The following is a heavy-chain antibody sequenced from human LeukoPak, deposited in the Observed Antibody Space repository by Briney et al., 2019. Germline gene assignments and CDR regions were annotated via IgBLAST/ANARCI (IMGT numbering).Heavy chain of an antibody. J-gene: IGHJ4*02. Sequence: GGSLRLSCAASGFTFSSYGMSWVRQAPGKGLEWVSAISGSGGSTYYADSVKGRFTISRDNSKNTLYLQMNSLRAEDTAVYYYAKSRTWPRFFDYWGQGTLVTVSS. CDR3: AKSRTWPRFFDY. CDR1: GFTFSSYG. CDR2: ISGSGGST. V-gene: IGHV3-23*01. D-gene: IGHD5-12*01.